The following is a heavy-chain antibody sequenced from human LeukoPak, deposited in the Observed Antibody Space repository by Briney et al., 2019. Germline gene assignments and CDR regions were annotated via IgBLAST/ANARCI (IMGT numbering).Heavy chain of an antibody. CDR3: ARDQPPPYYDFWSGYFTFDY. V-gene: IGHV3-30-3*01. CDR1: GFTFSSYA. D-gene: IGHD3-3*01. Sequence: SGGSLRLSCADSGFTFSSYAMHWVRQAPGKGLEWVAVISYDGSNKCYADSVKGRFTISRDNSKNTLYLQMNSLRAEDTAVYYCARDQPPPYYDFWSGYFTFDYWGQGTLVAVSS. J-gene: IGHJ4*02. CDR2: ISYDGSNK.